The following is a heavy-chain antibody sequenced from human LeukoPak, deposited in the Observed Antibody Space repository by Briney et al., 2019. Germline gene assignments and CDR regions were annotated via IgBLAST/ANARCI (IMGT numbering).Heavy chain of an antibody. D-gene: IGHD3-22*01. CDR1: GCSISSSSYY. Sequence: SETLSLTCTVPGCSISSSSYYWGWIRQPPGKGLEWIGSVYYSGSTYYNPSLKSRVTISVDTSKNQFSLKLSSVTAADTAVYYCARHGYKYYYDSSVDDAFDIWGQGTMVTDSS. J-gene: IGHJ3*02. CDR2: VYYSGST. V-gene: IGHV4-39*01. CDR3: ARHGYKYYYDSSVDDAFDI.